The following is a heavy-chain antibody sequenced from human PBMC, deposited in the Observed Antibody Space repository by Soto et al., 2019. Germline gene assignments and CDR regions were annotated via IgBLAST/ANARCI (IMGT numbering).Heavy chain of an antibody. CDR1: GGSISSYY. J-gene: IGHJ6*04. Sequence: PSETLSLTCTVSGGSISSYYWSWIRQPPGKGLEWIGYIYYSGSTNYNPSLKSRVTISVDTSKNQFSLKLSSVTAADTAVYYCARALFGCSGGSCYSSIAGWGKGTTVTVSS. CDR2: IYYSGST. D-gene: IGHD2-15*01. V-gene: IGHV4-59*01. CDR3: ARALFGCSGGSCYSSIAG.